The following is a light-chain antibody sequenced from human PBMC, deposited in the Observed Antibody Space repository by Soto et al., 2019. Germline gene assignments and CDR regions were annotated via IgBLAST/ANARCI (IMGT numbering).Light chain of an antibody. V-gene: IGKV3-20*01. CDR1: QTVGSSY. CDR2: GAS. J-gene: IGKJ1*01. CDR3: QHYASSWWM. Sequence: EVVLTQSPGTLSLSPGERATLSCRASQTVGSSYIAWYQQKPGQTPRLLIYGASSRANGVPDRFSGSGSGTDFTLTISRPEAEDFEVYYCQHYASSWWMFGQGTKVDIK.